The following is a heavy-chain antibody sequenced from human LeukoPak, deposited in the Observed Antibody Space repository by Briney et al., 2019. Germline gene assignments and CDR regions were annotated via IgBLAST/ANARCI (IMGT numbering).Heavy chain of an antibody. CDR1: GFTFSSYA. D-gene: IGHD1-1*01. V-gene: IGHV3-30*04. CDR3: ARETAPSYEYGMDV. CDR2: ISYDGSNK. J-gene: IGHJ6*02. Sequence: GGSLRLSCAASGFTFSSYAMHWVRQAPGKGREGVAVISYDGSNKYYADSVKGRFTISRDNSKNTLYLQMNSLRAEDTAVYYCARETAPSYEYGMDVWGQKTTVTVSS.